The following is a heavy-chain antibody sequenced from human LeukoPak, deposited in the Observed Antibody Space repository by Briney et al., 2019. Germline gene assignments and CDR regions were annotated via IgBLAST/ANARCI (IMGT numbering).Heavy chain of an antibody. D-gene: IGHD5-18*01. CDR1: GGSISSNNW. Sequence: SETLSLTCAVSGGSISSNNWWIWVRQSPEKGLEWIGEIYHDGSTNYNPSLKSRVTISMDKSKNQLSLKLNFVTAADTAVYYCARDRGGYTYSHDYWGQGTLVAVSS. CDR2: IYHDGST. J-gene: IGHJ4*02. V-gene: IGHV4-4*02. CDR3: ARDRGGYTYSHDY.